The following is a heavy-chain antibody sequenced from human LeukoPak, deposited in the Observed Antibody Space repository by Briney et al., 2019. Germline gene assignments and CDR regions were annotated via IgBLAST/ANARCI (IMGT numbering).Heavy chain of an antibody. CDR1: GFTFSVYG. Sequence: GGSLRLSCAASGFTFSVYGMSWVRQAPGRGLGWVSSISGNSDKTYYADSVKGRFTISRENVKNTVYLEMRGLGAADTALYFCAKGRQDFDFCLFDYWGQGNLVIVSS. J-gene: IGHJ4*02. V-gene: IGHV3-23*01. CDR3: AKGRQDFDFCLFDY. D-gene: IGHD3-3*01. CDR2: ISGNSDKT.